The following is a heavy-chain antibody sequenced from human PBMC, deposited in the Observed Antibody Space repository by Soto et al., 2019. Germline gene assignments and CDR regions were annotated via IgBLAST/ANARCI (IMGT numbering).Heavy chain of an antibody. Sequence: QVQLVQSGAEVREPGASVKVSCKASGYSFTSLDINWVRQTAGQGLEWMGWMEPSTGRTGYAQKFQGRVTMTRDTSINTVYRGMTTLISHETVLFYCARGVSAGVDYCGQGTLVTVSS. CDR3: ARGVSAGVDY. CDR2: MEPSTGRT. V-gene: IGHV1-8*01. CDR1: GYSFTSLD. D-gene: IGHD1-26*01. J-gene: IGHJ4*02.